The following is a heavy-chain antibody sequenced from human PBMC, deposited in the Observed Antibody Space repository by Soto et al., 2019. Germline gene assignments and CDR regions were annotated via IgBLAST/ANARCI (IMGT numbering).Heavy chain of an antibody. CDR3: ARWSWLGIEGYYYGMDV. V-gene: IGHV3-21*01. Sequence: EVQLVESGGGLVKPGGSLRLSCAASGFTFSSYSMNWVRQAPGKGLEWVSSISSSSSYIYYADSVKGRFTISRDNAKNSLYLQMNSLRAEDTAVYYCARWSWLGIEGYYYGMDVWGQGTTVTVAS. J-gene: IGHJ6*02. D-gene: IGHD6-19*01. CDR2: ISSSSSYI. CDR1: GFTFSSYS.